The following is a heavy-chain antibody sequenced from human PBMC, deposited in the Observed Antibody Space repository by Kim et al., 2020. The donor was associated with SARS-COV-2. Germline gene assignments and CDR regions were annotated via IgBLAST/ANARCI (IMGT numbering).Heavy chain of an antibody. D-gene: IGHD3-22*01. V-gene: IGHV3-23*01. J-gene: IGHJ4*02. Sequence: GGSLRLSCAASGFTFSTYAMSWVRQAPGKGLEWVSAISGSGGSTYYADSVKGRFTISRDNSRNTLYLQMNSLRAEDTAVYYCASGGSRDSSGYYQPFDYWGQGTLVTVSS. CDR3: ASGGSRDSSGYYQPFDY. CDR2: ISGSGGST. CDR1: GFTFSTYA.